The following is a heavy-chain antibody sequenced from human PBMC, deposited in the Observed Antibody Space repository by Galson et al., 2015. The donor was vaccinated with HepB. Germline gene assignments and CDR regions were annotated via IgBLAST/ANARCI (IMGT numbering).Heavy chain of an antibody. CDR1: GFNFGIYA. CDR3: ATRPKGGFCTSASCYFPDYYYMDV. V-gene: IGHV3-30-3*01. D-gene: IGHD2-2*01. CDR2: ISSDGSNR. J-gene: IGHJ6*03. Sequence: SLRLSCAASGFNFGIYAIHWVRQAPGKGLEWVSIISSDGSNRYYADSVKGRFTISRDNSKNMLYLQMNSLRDEDTAVYYCATRPKGGFCTSASCYFPDYYYMDVWGKGTTVTVSS.